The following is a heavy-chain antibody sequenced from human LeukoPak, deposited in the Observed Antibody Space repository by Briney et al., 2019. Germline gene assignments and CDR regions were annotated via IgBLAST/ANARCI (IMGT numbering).Heavy chain of an antibody. CDR2: IYYSGST. CDR1: GGSISSYY. CDR3: ARHPTYDFWSGYSALFDY. J-gene: IGHJ4*02. V-gene: IGHV4-59*08. Sequence: SETLSLTRTVSGGSISSYYWSWIRQPPGEGLEWIGYIYYSGSTNYNPSLKSRVTISVDTSKNQFSLKLSSVTAADTAVYYCARHPTYDFWSGYSALFDYWGQGTLVTVSS. D-gene: IGHD3-3*01.